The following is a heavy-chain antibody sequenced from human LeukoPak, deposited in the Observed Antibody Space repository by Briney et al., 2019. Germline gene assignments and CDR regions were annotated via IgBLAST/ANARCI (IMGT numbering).Heavy chain of an antibody. V-gene: IGHV1-69*05. CDR2: IIPIFGTA. J-gene: IGHJ3*02. CDR1: GGTFSSYA. D-gene: IGHD2-21*02. CDR3: ARSCGGDCYSKRRDAFDI. Sequence: SVKVSCKASGGTFSSYAISWVRQAPGQGLEWMGGIIPIFGTANYAQKFQGRVTITTDESTSTAYMELSSLRSEDTAVYYCARSCGGDCYSKRRDAFDIWGRGTMVTVSS.